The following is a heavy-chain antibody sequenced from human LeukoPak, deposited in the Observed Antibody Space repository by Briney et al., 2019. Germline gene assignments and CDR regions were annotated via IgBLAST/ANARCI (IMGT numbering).Heavy chain of an antibody. D-gene: IGHD3-16*01. CDR3: ARRFTFGGEDYFDY. CDR1: GGSISSGGYC. J-gene: IGHJ4*02. CDR2: IYYSGST. V-gene: IGHV4-31*03. Sequence: SETLSLTCTVSGGSISSGGYCWSWIRQHPGKGLEWIGYIYYSGSTYYNPSLKSRVTISVDTSKNQFSLKLSSVTAADTAVYYCARRFTFGGEDYFDYWGQGTLVTVSS.